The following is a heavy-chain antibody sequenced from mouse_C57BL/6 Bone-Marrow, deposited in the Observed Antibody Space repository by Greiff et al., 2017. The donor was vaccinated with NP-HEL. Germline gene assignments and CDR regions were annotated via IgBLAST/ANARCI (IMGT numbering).Heavy chain of an antibody. CDR1: GYTFTDHT. CDR3: SYYYGSSYPAWFAY. V-gene: IGHV1-78*01. J-gene: IGHJ3*01. CDR2: IYPRDGST. D-gene: IGHD1-1*01. Sequence: VKLMESDAELVKPGASVKISCKVSGYTFTDHTIHWMKQRPEQGLEWIGYIYPRDGSTKYNEKFKGKATLTADKYSSTAYMQLNSLTSDDSAVYFCSYYYGSSYPAWFAYWGQGTLVTVSA.